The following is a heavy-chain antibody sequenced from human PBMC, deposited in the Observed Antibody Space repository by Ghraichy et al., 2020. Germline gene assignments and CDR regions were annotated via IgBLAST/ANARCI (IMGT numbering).Heavy chain of an antibody. V-gene: IGHV4-59*01. CDR1: GGSISSYY. CDR3: ARDPLYYDSSGPGAWFDP. D-gene: IGHD3-22*01. J-gene: IGHJ5*02. CDR2: IYYSGST. Sequence: SETLSLTCTVSGGSISSYYWSWIRQPPGKGLEWIGYIYYSGSTNYNPSLKSRVTISVDTSKNQFSLKLSSVTAADTAVYYCARDPLYYDSSGPGAWFDPWGQGTLVTVSS.